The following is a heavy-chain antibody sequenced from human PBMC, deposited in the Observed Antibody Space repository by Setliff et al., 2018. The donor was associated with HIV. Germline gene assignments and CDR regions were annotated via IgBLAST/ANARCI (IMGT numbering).Heavy chain of an antibody. V-gene: IGHV4-39*01. Sequence: PSQTLSLTCTLSGGSIIRTSYYWGWIRQPPGKGLEWIGSISNSGSNYYSPSLKSRVTISVDTSKNQYSLKVNSVTAADTAVYYCARRPPLTTGREYYFDFWGQGTLVTVSS. J-gene: IGHJ4*02. CDR3: ARRPPLTTGREYYFDF. CDR2: ISNSGSN. D-gene: IGHD1-1*01. CDR1: GGSIIRTSYY.